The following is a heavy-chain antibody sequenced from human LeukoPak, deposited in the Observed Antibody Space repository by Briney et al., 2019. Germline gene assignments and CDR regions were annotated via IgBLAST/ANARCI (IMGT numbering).Heavy chain of an antibody. D-gene: IGHD3-22*01. CDR2: IRSKANNYAT. CDR3: TRGHDYYDSSGYYYYMDV. Sequence: GGSLRLSCAPSGFTFSGSAMHWVRQASGKGLEWVGRIRSKANNYATAYAASVKGRFTISRDDSKNTAYLQMNSLKTEDTAVYYCTRGHDYYDSSGYYYYMDVWGKGTTVTVSS. CDR1: GFTFSGSA. J-gene: IGHJ6*03. V-gene: IGHV3-73*01.